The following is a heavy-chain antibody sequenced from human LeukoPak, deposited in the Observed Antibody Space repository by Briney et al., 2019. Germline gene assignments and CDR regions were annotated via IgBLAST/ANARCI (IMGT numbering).Heavy chain of an antibody. J-gene: IGHJ4*02. V-gene: IGHV1-8*03. CDR3: ARNLLDYYDSSESSDSGGYYFDY. CDR2: MNPNSGNT. D-gene: IGHD3-22*01. CDR1: GYTFTGYY. Sequence: ASVKVSCKASGYTFTGYYMHWVRQATGQGLEWMGWMNPNSGNTGYAQKFQGRVTITRNTSISTAYMELSSLRSEDTAVYYCARNLLDYYDSSESSDSGGYYFDYWGQGTLVTVSS.